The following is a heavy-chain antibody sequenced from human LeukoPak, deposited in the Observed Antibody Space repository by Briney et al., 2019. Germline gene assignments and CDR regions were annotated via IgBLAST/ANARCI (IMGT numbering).Heavy chain of an antibody. D-gene: IGHD1-7*01. CDR3: AKSNWNYEFDY. CDR1: GFTFSSYA. V-gene: IGHV3-23*01. Sequence: GASLPLSCAASGFTFSSYAMSWVRQAPGKGLEWVSAISGSGGSTYYAASVKGRFTISRDNSKNTLDLQMNSLRAEDTAVYYCAKSNWNYEFDYWGQGTLVTVSS. CDR2: ISGSGGST. J-gene: IGHJ4*02.